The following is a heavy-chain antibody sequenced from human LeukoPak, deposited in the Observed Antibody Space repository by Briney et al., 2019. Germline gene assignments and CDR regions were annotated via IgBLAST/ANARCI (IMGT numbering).Heavy chain of an antibody. V-gene: IGHV3-48*04. CDR1: GFTFSTYG. CDR2: ISSSDSTI. J-gene: IGHJ6*02. Sequence: PGRSLRLSCVASGFTFSTYGMHWVRQAPGKGLEWVSHISSSDSTIYYADSVKGRFTISRDNAKNSLYLQMNSLRAEDTAVYYCARDGSAYGMDVWGQGTTVTVSS. CDR3: ARDGSAYGMDV. D-gene: IGHD1-26*01.